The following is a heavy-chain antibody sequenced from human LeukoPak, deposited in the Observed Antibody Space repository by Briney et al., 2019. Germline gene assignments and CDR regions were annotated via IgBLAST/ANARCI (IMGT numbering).Heavy chain of an antibody. V-gene: IGHV3-7*04. CDR1: VFTFSSYW. CDR3: ARANCGGDCYPDYFDY. Sequence: GGSLRLSCAASVFTFSSYWMSWVRQAPGKGLEWVANIQQDGGEKYYVDSVKGRFTISRDNAKNSLYLQMNSLRAEDTAVYYCARANCGGDCYPDYFDYWGQGTLVTVSS. J-gene: IGHJ4*02. D-gene: IGHD2-21*02. CDR2: IQQDGGEK.